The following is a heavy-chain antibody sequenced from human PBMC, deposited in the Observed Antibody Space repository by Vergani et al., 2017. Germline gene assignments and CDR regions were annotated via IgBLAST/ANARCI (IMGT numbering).Heavy chain of an antibody. J-gene: IGHJ5*02. CDR2: IIPIFGTA. Sequence: QVQLVQSGAEVKKPGSSVKVSCKASGATFRSNTISWVRQAPGQGLEWMGGIIPIFGTANYAQKFQGRVTITADESTSTAYMELSSLRSEDTAVYYCARDHSYSNYDRYWFDPWGQGTLVTVSS. CDR1: GATFRSNT. V-gene: IGHV1-69*12. CDR3: ARDHSYSNYDRYWFDP. D-gene: IGHD4-11*01.